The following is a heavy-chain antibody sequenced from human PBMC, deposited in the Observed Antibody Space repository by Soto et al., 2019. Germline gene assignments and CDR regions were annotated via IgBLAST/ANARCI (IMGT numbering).Heavy chain of an antibody. V-gene: IGHV4-59*08. J-gene: IGHJ4*02. D-gene: IGHD4-17*01. Sequence: QVQLQESGPGLVKPSETLSLTCTVSGGSISSYYWSWIRQPPGKGLEWIGYIYYSGSTKYNPSLKSRVTISVDTSKNQFSLRLSSVTAADTAVYYCARRYGDCFDYWGQGTLVTVSS. CDR3: ARRYGDCFDY. CDR2: IYYSGST. CDR1: GGSISSYY.